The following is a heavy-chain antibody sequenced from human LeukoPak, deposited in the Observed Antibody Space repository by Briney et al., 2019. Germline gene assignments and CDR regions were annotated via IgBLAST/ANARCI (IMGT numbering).Heavy chain of an antibody. CDR3: ATIAAAGTLGDYFDY. CDR1: GFTFSSYG. CDR2: ISYDGSNK. D-gene: IGHD6-13*01. Sequence: GESLRLSCAASGFTFSSYGMHWVRQAPGKGLEWVAVISYDGSNKYSADSVKGRFTISRDNSKNTLYLQMNSLRAEDTAVYYCATIAAAGTLGDYFDYWGQGTLVTVSS. V-gene: IGHV3-30*03. J-gene: IGHJ4*02.